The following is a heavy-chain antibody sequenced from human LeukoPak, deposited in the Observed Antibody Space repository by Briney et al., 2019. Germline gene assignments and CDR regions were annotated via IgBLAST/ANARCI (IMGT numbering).Heavy chain of an antibody. Sequence: SETLSLTCSVAGVSISSGSYYWSWIRQPAGKGLEWIGRIYTSGSTNYNPSLKSRVTISVDPSTHQFSLKLSSVTAAGTAVYYCARGLASYDFWSGYQGWFDPWGQGTLVTVSS. CDR2: IYTSGST. J-gene: IGHJ5*02. CDR1: GVSISSGSYY. V-gene: IGHV4-61*02. CDR3: ARGLASYDFWSGYQGWFDP. D-gene: IGHD3-3*01.